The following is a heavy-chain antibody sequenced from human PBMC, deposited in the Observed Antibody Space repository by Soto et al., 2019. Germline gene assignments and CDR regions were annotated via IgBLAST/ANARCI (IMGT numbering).Heavy chain of an antibody. CDR1: GSTLTELS. Sequence: GASVKVSCKASGSTLTELSMHWVRQAPGKGLEWMGGFDPEDGETIYAQKFQGRVTMTEDTSTDTAYMELSSLRSEDTAVYYCSTGRSGWGNYGMDVWGQGTTVTVSS. CDR3: STGRSGWGNYGMDV. D-gene: IGHD3-16*01. CDR2: FDPEDGET. J-gene: IGHJ6*02. V-gene: IGHV1-24*01.